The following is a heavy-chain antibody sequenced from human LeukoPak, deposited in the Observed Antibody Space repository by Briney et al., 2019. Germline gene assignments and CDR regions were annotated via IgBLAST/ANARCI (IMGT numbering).Heavy chain of an antibody. Sequence: GASVKVSCKASGYTFTSYDINWVRQATGHGLEWMGWMNPNSGNTGYAQKFQGRVTMTRNTSISTAYMELSSLRSEDTAVCYCARKDLSYYYDSSGYYYDYWGQGTLVTVSS. J-gene: IGHJ4*02. D-gene: IGHD3-22*01. CDR3: ARKDLSYYYDSSGYYYDY. CDR1: GYTFTSYD. CDR2: MNPNSGNT. V-gene: IGHV1-8*01.